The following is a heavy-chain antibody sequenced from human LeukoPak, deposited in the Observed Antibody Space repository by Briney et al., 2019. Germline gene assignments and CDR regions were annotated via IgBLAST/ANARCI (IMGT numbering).Heavy chain of an antibody. J-gene: IGHJ4*02. V-gene: IGHV3-53*01. CDR1: GFTAGSNY. D-gene: IGHD1-26*01. Sequence: GGSLRLSCAASGFTAGSNYMSWVRQAPGKGLEWVSVIYSGGSTYYADSVKGRFTISRDNSKNTLYLQMNSLRAEDTAVYYCAREGGSPQYYFDYWGQGTLVTVSS. CDR3: AREGGSPQYYFDY. CDR2: IYSGGST.